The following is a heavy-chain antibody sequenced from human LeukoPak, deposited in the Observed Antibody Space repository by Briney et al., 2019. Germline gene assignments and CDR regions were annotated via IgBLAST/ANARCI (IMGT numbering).Heavy chain of an antibody. CDR2: ISGSGGST. J-gene: IGHJ4*02. Sequence: GGSLRLSCAASGFTFSSYGMSWVRQAPGKGLEWVSAISGSGGSTYYADSVKGRFTISRDNSKNTLYLQMNSLRAEDTAVYYCAKNSGGSGSYSYFDYWGQGTLVTVSS. D-gene: IGHD3-10*01. CDR3: AKNSGGSGSYSYFDY. V-gene: IGHV3-23*01. CDR1: GFTFSSYG.